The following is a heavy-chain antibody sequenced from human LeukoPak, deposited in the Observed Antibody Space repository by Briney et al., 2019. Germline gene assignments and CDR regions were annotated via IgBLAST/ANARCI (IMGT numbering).Heavy chain of an antibody. D-gene: IGHD4-23*01. CDR3: ARDAPAGGKLDS. CDR2: IFAGGDT. CDR1: GFTVSTNF. J-gene: IGHJ4*02. V-gene: IGHV3-66*01. Sequence: GGSLRLSCAASGFTVSTNFMNWVRQAPGKGLEWVSVIFAGGDTYYADSVKGRFTISRDNSKNTLYLQVNSLRVEDTALYYCARDAPAGGKLDSWGQGTLVTVSS.